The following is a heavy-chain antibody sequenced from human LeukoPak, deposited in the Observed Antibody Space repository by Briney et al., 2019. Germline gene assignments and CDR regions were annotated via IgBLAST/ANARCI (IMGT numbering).Heavy chain of an antibody. CDR2: IYYSGST. CDR1: GGSISSSSYY. Sequence: SETLSLTCTVSGGSISSSSYYWGWIRQPPGKGLEWIGSIYYSGSTYYNPSLKSRVTISVDTSKNQFPLKLSSVTAADTAVYYCARLSSIAPDFDYWGQGTLVTVSS. CDR3: ARLSSIAPDFDY. J-gene: IGHJ4*02. V-gene: IGHV4-39*01. D-gene: IGHD6-6*01.